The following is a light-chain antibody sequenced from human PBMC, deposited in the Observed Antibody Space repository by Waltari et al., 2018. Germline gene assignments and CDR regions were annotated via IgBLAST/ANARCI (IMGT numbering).Light chain of an antibody. V-gene: IGKV4-1*01. CDR1: QSVLYSSNNKNY. CDR2: WAS. J-gene: IGKJ1*01. CDR3: LQYYSTPRT. Sequence: DIVMTQSPDSLAGSLGERATINCKSSQSVLYSSNNKNYLAWYQQKPGQPPKLLIYWASTRESGVPDRFSGSGSGTDFTLTISSLQAEDVAVYYCLQYYSTPRTFGQGTKVEIK.